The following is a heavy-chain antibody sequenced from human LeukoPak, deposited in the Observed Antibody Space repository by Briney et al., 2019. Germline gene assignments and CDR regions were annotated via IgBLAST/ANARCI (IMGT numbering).Heavy chain of an antibody. CDR3: AKDWGAGLLPYYMDV. CDR1: GFTFSSYA. CDR2: ISYDGSNK. V-gene: IGHV3-30-3*01. Sequence: PWGALRLSWAASGFTFSSYAMHWVRKAPGKGLGGVAVISYDGSNKYYADSVKGRFTISRDNSKNTLYLQMNSLRAEDTAVYYCAKDWGAGLLPYYMDVWGKGTTVTVSS. D-gene: IGHD2-21*01. J-gene: IGHJ6*03.